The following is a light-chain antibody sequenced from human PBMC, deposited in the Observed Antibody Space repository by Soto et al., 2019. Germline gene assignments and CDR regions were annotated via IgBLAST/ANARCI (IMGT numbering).Light chain of an antibody. CDR1: SGHNSYA. Sequence: QPVLTQSPSASASLGASVKLACTLSSGHNSYAIAWHQQQPEKGPRYLMRLNSDGSHFKGDGIPDRFSGSSSGAERFLTISSLQSDDEADYFCKTWVTGTVVFGGGTKLTVL. CDR2: LNSDGSH. V-gene: IGLV4-69*01. CDR3: KTWVTGTVV. J-gene: IGLJ2*01.